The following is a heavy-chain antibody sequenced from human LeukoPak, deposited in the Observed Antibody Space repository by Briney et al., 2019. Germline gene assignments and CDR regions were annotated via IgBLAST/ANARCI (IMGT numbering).Heavy chain of an antibody. CDR3: ARAPSGDPGGVDS. Sequence: GGSLRLSCAASGFTFSRFAIHWVRQAPGKGLEWVAVVSYDGSNKYYADSLKGRFTISRDNSKSTLYLQMNSLTVEDTAVYYCARAPSGDPGGVDSRGQGTLVTVSS. V-gene: IGHV3-30*04. CDR2: VSYDGSNK. D-gene: IGHD3-10*01. CDR1: GFTFSRFA. J-gene: IGHJ4*02.